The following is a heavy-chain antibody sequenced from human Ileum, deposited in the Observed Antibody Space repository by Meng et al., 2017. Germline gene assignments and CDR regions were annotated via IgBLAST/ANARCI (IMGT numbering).Heavy chain of an antibody. Sequence: QVLLKDSGPGLGNPSGTLPLTGAVSGDSLSTNWWNWVRQPPGKGLEWIGEIYHSGAFNYNPSLRSRVTISVDKSKNQLSLKLGSLTAADTAVYYCARGAIGTRPFDYWGQGTLVTVSS. CDR2: IYHSGAF. CDR3: ARGAIGTRPFDY. V-gene: IGHV4-4*02. D-gene: IGHD2-21*01. J-gene: IGHJ4*02. CDR1: GDSLSTNW.